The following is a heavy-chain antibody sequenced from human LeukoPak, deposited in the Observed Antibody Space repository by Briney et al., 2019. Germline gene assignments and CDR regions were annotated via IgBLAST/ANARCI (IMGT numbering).Heavy chain of an antibody. CDR1: GGSISSSNW. CDR2: IYYSGST. Sequence: PSETLSLTCAVSGGSISSSNWWSWVRQPPGKGLEWIGYIYYSGSTNYNPSLKSRVTISVDTSKNQFSLKLGSVTAADTAVYYCARDCSGGSCYYYYGMDVWGQGTTVTVSS. D-gene: IGHD2-15*01. V-gene: IGHV4-4*02. J-gene: IGHJ6*02. CDR3: ARDCSGGSCYYYYGMDV.